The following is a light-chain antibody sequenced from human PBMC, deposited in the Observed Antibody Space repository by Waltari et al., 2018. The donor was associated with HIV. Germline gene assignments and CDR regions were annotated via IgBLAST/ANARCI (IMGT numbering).Light chain of an antibody. Sequence: EMSLTQSPDTLSVSPGETANLSRRASRTINNRLAWYQQRPGQSPRLLIFGASTRPTGVPARFEGSGSGTDFTLTISSLQAEDFAVYYCQQYDNWPPGTFGQGTKVE. CDR3: QQYDNWPPGT. CDR1: RTINNR. V-gene: IGKV3-15*01. CDR2: GAS. J-gene: IGKJ1*01.